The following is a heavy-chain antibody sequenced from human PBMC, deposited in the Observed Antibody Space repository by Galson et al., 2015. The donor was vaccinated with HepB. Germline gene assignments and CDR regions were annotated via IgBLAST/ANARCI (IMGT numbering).Heavy chain of an antibody. J-gene: IGHJ4*02. D-gene: IGHD5-18*01. CDR3: ARDSHSKERADH. CDR1: GFTVSSDH. Sequence: SLRLSCAASGFTVSSDHMSWVRQAPGKGLEWVSIIYDADSTHYADSVKGRFTISRNTSKNKLFLQMNSQRVEDTAVYYCARDSHSKERADHWGRGTLVTVSS. V-gene: IGHV3-53*01. CDR2: IYDADST.